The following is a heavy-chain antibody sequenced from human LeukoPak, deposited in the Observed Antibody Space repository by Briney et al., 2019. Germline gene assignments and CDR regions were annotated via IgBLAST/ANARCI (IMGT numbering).Heavy chain of an antibody. CDR1: GFTFSHFW. CDR2: IKPDDTEK. Sequence: GGSLRLSCLASGFTFSHFWMSWVRQAPGKGLEWVANIKPDDTEKYYGNSVKGRFTILRDNAKNSVYLQMNSLRAEDTAVYYCANPPTVTKIRFDSWGQGTLVTVSS. V-gene: IGHV3-7*03. CDR3: ANPPTVTKIRFDS. J-gene: IGHJ5*01. D-gene: IGHD4-17*01.